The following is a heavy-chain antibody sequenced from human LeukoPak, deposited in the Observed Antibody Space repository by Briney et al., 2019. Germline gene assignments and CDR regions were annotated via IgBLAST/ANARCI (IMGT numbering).Heavy chain of an antibody. CDR3: ARVPAPVQTKHYYFDY. D-gene: IGHD2-2*01. V-gene: IGHV1-69*05. CDR1: GGTFSSYA. Sequence: GASVKVSCKASGGTFSSYAISWVRQAPGQGLEWMGGTIPIFGTANYAQKFQGRVTITTDESTSTAYMELSSLRSEDTAVYYCARVPAPVQTKHYYFDYWGQGTLVTVSS. CDR2: TIPIFGTA. J-gene: IGHJ4*02.